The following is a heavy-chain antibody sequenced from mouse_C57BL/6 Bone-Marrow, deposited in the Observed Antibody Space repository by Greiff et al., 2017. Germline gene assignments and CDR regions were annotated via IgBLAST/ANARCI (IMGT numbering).Heavy chain of an antibody. CDR1: GYTFTDYE. V-gene: IGHV1-15*01. J-gene: IGHJ3*01. D-gene: IGHD2-2*01. CDR3: TRRGYDFWFAY. CDR2: IDPETGGT. Sequence: VQVVEPGAELVRPGASVTLSCKASGYTFTDYEMHWVKQTPVHGLEWIGAIDPETGGTAYNQKFKGKAILTADKSSSTAYMELRSLTSEDSAVYYCTRRGYDFWFAYWGQGTLVTVSA.